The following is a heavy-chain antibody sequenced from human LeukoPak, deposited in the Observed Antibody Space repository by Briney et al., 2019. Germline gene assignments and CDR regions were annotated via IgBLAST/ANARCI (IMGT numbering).Heavy chain of an antibody. Sequence: SGTLSLTCSGYGVSLNGYYWSWIRQPPGKGLEGIGEIDNSGSSNYNPSLKSRGTISLDRSKKQFSLKLSSVTAADTAVYYCARGPSRIRVLLWFLDHWGQGTLVTVSS. V-gene: IGHV4-34*01. CDR2: IDNSGSS. CDR1: GVSLNGYY. J-gene: IGHJ4*02. D-gene: IGHD3-10*01. CDR3: ARGPSRIRVLLWFLDH.